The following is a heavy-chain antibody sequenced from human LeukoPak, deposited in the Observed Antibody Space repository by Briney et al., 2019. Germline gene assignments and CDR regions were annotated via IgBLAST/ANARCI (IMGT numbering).Heavy chain of an antibody. Sequence: GGSLRLSCAASGFTFSSYAMSWVRQAPGKGLEWVSAISGSGGSTYYADSVKGRFTISRDNSKNTLYLQMNSLRAEDTAVYYCAKDHRSGWTTRYYFDYWGQGTLVTVSS. CDR1: GFTFSSYA. J-gene: IGHJ4*02. V-gene: IGHV3-23*01. CDR3: AKDHRSGWTTRYYFDY. D-gene: IGHD6-19*01. CDR2: ISGSGGST.